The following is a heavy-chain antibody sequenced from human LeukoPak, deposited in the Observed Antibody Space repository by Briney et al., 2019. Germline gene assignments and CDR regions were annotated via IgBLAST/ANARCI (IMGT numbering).Heavy chain of an antibody. CDR2: IYYSGST. D-gene: IGHD3-16*02. Sequence: SETLSLTCTVSGGSISSSSYYWGWIRQPPGKGLEWIGSIYYSGSTYYNPSLKSRVTISADTSKNQFSLKLSSVTAADTAVYYCARQAYYDYVWGSYRPLPFDYWGQGTLVTVSS. J-gene: IGHJ4*02. V-gene: IGHV4-39*01. CDR1: GGSISSSSYY. CDR3: ARQAYYDYVWGSYRPLPFDY.